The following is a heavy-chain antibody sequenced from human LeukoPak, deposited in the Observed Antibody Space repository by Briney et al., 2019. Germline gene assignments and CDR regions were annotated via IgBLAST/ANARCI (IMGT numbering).Heavy chain of an antibody. CDR1: GFTFSSYD. CDR2: IGTAGDT. D-gene: IGHD3-10*01. CDR3: ARGRGWGTFDI. J-gene: IGHJ3*02. Sequence: GGSLILSCAASGFTFSSYDMHWVRQGTGKGLEWVSAIGTAGDTYYPGSVKGRFTTSRKNAKNSLCLQMNSLRVGDTAVYYCARGRGWGTFDIWGQGTMVTVSS. V-gene: IGHV3-13*04.